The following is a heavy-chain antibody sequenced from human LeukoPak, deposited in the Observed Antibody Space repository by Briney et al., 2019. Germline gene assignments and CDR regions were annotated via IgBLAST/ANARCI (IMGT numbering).Heavy chain of an antibody. CDR1: GYTFTSYD. CDR2: MNPNSSNT. Sequence: ASVKVSCKASGYTFTSYDINWVRQATGQGLEWIGWMNPNSSNTGYAQKFQGRVTMTRNTSISTAYMELSSLRSEDTAVYYCARGTIAHQRWLQFRRREAWSVPDYWGQGTLVTVSS. CDR3: ARGTIAHQRWLQFRRREAWSVPDY. V-gene: IGHV1-8*01. J-gene: IGHJ4*02. D-gene: IGHD5-24*01.